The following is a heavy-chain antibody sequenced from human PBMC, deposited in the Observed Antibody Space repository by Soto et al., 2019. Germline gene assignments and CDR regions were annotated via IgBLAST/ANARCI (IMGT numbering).Heavy chain of an antibody. D-gene: IGHD3-3*01. CDR3: AKGRAITVYGVDILFDY. CDR2: ISGSGDNT. V-gene: IGHV3-23*01. Sequence: VSLRLSCKASGFSFSDYAMTWVRQAPGKGLEWVSVISGSGDNTFYAASVKGRFAISRDNSKKVLYLQMNSLSADDAAVYFCAKGRAITVYGVDILFDYWGLGTLVTVSS. CDR1: GFSFSDYA. J-gene: IGHJ4*01.